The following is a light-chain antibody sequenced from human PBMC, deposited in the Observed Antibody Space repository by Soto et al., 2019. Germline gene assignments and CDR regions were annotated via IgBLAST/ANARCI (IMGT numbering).Light chain of an antibody. J-gene: IGLJ1*01. CDR3: CSYAGSYTYV. Sequence: SALTQPASVSGSPGQSITISCTGTSSVVGSYNFVSWYQQHPGKAPKLMIYEISKRPSGVSNGFSGSKSGNTASLTISGLQAEDEADYYCCSYAGSYTYVFGTGTKVTVL. CDR2: EIS. CDR1: SSVVGSYNF. V-gene: IGLV2-23*02.